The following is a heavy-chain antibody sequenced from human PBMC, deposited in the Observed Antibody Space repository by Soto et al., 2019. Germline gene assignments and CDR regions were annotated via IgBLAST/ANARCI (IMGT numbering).Heavy chain of an antibody. CDR1: GGTVSNSA. Sequence: QVQLVQSGAEVKKPGSSVKVSCKASGGTVSNSAISWLRQAPGQGLEWMGGIIPIFGPAIYARKFRGRVTITADESTSTDYMELSTVRSEDTAVYYCGRGSSWTKVEYWGQGTQVTVSS. CDR3: GRGSSWTKVEY. CDR2: IIPIFGPA. J-gene: IGHJ4*02. D-gene: IGHD2-15*01. V-gene: IGHV1-69*01.